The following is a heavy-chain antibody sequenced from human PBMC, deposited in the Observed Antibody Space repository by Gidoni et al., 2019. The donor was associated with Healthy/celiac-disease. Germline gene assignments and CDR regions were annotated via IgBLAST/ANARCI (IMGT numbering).Heavy chain of an antibody. CDR2: IYYSGST. Sequence: IGYIYYSGSTYYNPSLKSRVTISVDTSKNQFSLKLSSVTAADTAVYYCATFTIAAAGSTFDYWGQGTLVTVSS. J-gene: IGHJ4*02. V-gene: IGHV4-31*02. D-gene: IGHD6-13*01. CDR3: ATFTIAAAGSTFDY.